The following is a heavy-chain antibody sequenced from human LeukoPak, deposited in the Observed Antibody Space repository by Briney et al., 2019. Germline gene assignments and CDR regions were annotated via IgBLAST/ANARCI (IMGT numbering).Heavy chain of an antibody. V-gene: IGHV3-23*01. CDR2: ISGSGHTT. CDR1: GVCGVTFSNYA. J-gene: IGHJ4*02. CDR3: VEGIFDY. Sequence: GGSLRLSCAASGVCGVTFSNYALNWVRQAPGKGLEWVSDISGSGHTTNYADSVKGRFSISRDNSKTTLYLQMSSLRVEDTAVYYCVEGIFDYWGQGTLVTVSS. D-gene: IGHD3-10*01.